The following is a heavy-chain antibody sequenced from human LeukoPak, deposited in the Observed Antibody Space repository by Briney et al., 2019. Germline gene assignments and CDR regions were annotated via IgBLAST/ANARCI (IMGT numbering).Heavy chain of an antibody. V-gene: IGHV3-11*06. CDR1: GFIFSDCY. Sequence: GGSLRLSCAASGFIFSDCYMSWIRQPPGKGLEWVSYISSSSSYTNYADPVKGRFTISRDNAKNSLYLQMNSLRTEDTAVYYCARVEGGGSSGWQPFDYWGQGALVTVSS. D-gene: IGHD6-19*01. J-gene: IGHJ4*02. CDR3: ARVEGGGSSGWQPFDY. CDR2: ISSSSSYT.